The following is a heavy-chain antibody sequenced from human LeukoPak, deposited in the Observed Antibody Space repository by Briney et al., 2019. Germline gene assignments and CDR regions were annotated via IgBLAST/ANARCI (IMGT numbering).Heavy chain of an antibody. CDR1: GFTFSSYA. J-gene: IGHJ1*01. CDR3: AKDLHSSGYYYAEYFQH. D-gene: IGHD3-22*01. Sequence: GGSLRLSCAASGFTFSSYAMSWVRQAPGKGLGWVSAISGSGGSTYYADSVKGRFTISRDNSKNTLYLQMNSLRAEDTAVYYCAKDLHSSGYYYAEYFQHWGQGTLVTVSS. V-gene: IGHV3-23*01. CDR2: ISGSGGST.